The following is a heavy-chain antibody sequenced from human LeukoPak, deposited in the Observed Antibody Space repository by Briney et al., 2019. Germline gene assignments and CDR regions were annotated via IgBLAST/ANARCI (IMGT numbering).Heavy chain of an antibody. CDR1: GFTFSSYW. V-gene: IGHV3-7*01. Sequence: GGSLRLSCAASGFTFSSYWMSWVRQAPGKGLEWVANIKQDGSEKYYVDSVKGRFTISRDNAKNSLHLQMNSLRAEDTAVYYCAREGVGEPFDYWGQGTLVTFSS. CDR3: AREGVGEPFDY. D-gene: IGHD3-16*01. CDR2: IKQDGSEK. J-gene: IGHJ4*02.